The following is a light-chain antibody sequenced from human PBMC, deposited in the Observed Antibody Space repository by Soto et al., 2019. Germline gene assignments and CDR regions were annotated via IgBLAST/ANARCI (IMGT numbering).Light chain of an antibody. CDR2: GAS. CDR1: QRVSSNY. J-gene: IGKJ5*01. V-gene: IGKV3-20*01. Sequence: EIVLTQSPGSLSLSPGEIATLSCRASQRVSSNYLAWYQQKPGQAPRLLIYGASSRATGIPDRFSGSGSGTDFTLTISRLEPEDFAVYSCQQYGSSPPTFGQGTRLEI. CDR3: QQYGSSPPT.